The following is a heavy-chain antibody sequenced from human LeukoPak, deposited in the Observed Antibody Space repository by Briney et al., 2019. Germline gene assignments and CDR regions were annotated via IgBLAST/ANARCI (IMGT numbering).Heavy chain of an antibody. D-gene: IGHD6-13*01. CDR1: GFTVSSNY. V-gene: IGHV3-66*01. J-gene: IGHJ6*02. Sequence: PGGSLRLSCAASGFTVSSNYMSWVRQAPGKGLEWVSVIYIGGSTYYADSVKGRSTISRDISKNTLYLQMNSLRAEDTAVYYCARDKSANYYYYAMDVWGQGTTVTVSS. CDR2: IYIGGST. CDR3: ARDKSANYYYYAMDV.